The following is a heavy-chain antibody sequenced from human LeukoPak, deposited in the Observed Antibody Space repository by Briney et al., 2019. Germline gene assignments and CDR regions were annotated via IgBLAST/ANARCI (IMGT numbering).Heavy chain of an antibody. CDR1: GYTFTGYY. D-gene: IGHD3-22*01. J-gene: IGHJ4*02. Sequence: ASVKVSCKASGYTFTGYYMHWVRQAPGEGLEWMGWINPNSGGTNYAQKFQGRVTMTRDTSISTAYMELSRLRSDDTAVYYCARVGLKYYDSSGYWRYWGQGTLVTVSS. CDR2: INPNSGGT. CDR3: ARVGLKYYDSSGYWRY. V-gene: IGHV1-2*02.